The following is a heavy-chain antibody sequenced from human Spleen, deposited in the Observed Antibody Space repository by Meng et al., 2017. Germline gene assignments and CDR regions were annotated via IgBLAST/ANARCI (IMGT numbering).Heavy chain of an antibody. D-gene: IGHD3-10*01. CDR1: GFTVSSNY. Sequence: GESLKISCAASGFTVSSNYMSWVRQAPGKGLEWVSVIYSGGSTYYADSVKGRFTISRDNAKNSLYLQMNSLRAEDTAVYYCARFPPPENYYYGSGSYYPFDYWGQGTLVTVSS. V-gene: IGHV3-53*01. J-gene: IGHJ4*02. CDR3: ARFPPPENYYYGSGSYYPFDY. CDR2: IYSGGST.